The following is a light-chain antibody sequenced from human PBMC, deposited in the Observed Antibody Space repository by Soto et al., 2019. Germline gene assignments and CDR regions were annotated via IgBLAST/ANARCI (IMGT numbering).Light chain of an antibody. J-gene: IGKJ1*01. CDR2: GAS. CDR3: LQHSNYPWT. V-gene: IGKV1-6*01. Sequence: AIQLTQSPSSLSASVGDRVTITCRASQGIGNDLGWFQQKLGKAPKLLIYGASSLQSGVTSRFSGSGFGTDFTLIIDSLQPEDSETYYCLQHSNYPWTFGQGNKVAIK. CDR1: QGIGND.